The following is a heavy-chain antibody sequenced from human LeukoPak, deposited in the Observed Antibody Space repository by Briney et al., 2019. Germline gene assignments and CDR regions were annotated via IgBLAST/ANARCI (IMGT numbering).Heavy chain of an antibody. CDR3: ARAPIAVAAYGMDV. V-gene: IGHV4-34*01. CDR1: GGSFSGYY. Sequence: PSETLSLTCAVYGGSFSGYYWSWIRQPPGKGLEWIGEINHSGSTNYNPSLKSRVTISVDTPKNQFSLKLSSVTAADTAVYYCARAPIAVAAYGMDVWGQGTTVTVSS. D-gene: IGHD6-19*01. J-gene: IGHJ6*02. CDR2: INHSGST.